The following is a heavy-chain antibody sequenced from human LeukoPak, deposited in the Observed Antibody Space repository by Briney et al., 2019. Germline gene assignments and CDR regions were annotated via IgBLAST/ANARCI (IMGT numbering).Heavy chain of an antibody. CDR1: GFTFSSYG. CDR3: AKDQRVVPAAIFDY. Sequence: GGSLRLSCAASGFTFSSYGMHWVRQAPGKGLEWVPAISGSGGSTYYADSVKGRFTISRDNSKNTLYLQMNSLRAEDTAVYYCAKDQRVVPAAIFDYWGQGTLVTVSS. D-gene: IGHD2-2*01. CDR2: ISGSGGST. J-gene: IGHJ4*02. V-gene: IGHV3-23*01.